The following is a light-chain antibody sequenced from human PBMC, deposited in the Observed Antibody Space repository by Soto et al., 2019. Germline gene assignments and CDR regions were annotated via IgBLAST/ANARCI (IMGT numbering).Light chain of an antibody. CDR1: QGVTSW. J-gene: IGKJ4*01. CDR2: AAS. Sequence: DIQMTQSPSSVSASVGDRVTITCRASQGVTSWLAWYQQRPGKAPKFLIYAASTLEGGVPSRFSASGSGTDFTLNINGLQPEDVATYYCQQAHNFPLTFGGGTKVEIK. V-gene: IGKV1-12*01. CDR3: QQAHNFPLT.